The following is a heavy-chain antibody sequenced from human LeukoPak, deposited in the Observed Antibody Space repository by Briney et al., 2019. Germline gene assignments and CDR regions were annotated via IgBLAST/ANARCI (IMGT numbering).Heavy chain of an antibody. CDR2: INPSGGST. V-gene: IGHV1-46*03. J-gene: IGHJ6*04. CDR3: ARTRYYGDYGFEMDV. D-gene: IGHD4-17*01. CDR1: GYTFTSYY. Sequence: ASVKVSCKASGYTFTSYYMHWVRQAPGQGLEWMGIINPSGGSTSYAQKFQGRVTMTRDTSTSTVYMELSSLRSEDTAVYYCARTRYYGDYGFEMDVWAKGPRSPSPQ.